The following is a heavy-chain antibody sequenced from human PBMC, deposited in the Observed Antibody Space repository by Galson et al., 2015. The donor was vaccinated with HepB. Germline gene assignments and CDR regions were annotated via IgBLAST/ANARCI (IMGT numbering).Heavy chain of an antibody. V-gene: IGHV4-61*02. J-gene: IGHJ6*03. CDR1: DASITGARYY. Sequence: TLSLTCSISDASITGARYYWSWIRQPAGKGLEWIGRIFFSGSVDYNPSLKNRVSMSFDTSTNHFYLRLRSVTAADTAVYYCTKVSGVTSFWNYYYMDAWGKGTAVTVTS. D-gene: IGHD3-3*01. CDR2: IFFSGSV. CDR3: TKVSGVTSFWNYYYMDA.